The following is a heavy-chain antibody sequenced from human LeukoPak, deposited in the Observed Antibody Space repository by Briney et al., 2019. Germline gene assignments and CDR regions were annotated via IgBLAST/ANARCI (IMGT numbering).Heavy chain of an antibody. V-gene: IGHV4-59*12. CDR2: IYYSGST. J-gene: IGHJ4*02. D-gene: IGHD3-22*01. CDR3: ARTYYYDSSGYNGVDY. CDR1: GGSISSYY. Sequence: SETLSLTCTVSGGSISSYYWSWIRQPPGKGLEWIGYIYYSGSTNYNPSLKSRVTISVDTSKNQFSLKLSSVTAADTAVYYCARTYYYDSSGYNGVDYWGQGTLVTVSS.